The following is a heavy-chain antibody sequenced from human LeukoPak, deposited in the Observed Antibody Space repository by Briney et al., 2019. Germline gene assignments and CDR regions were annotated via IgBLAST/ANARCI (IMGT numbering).Heavy chain of an antibody. CDR3: ARLYGGPYYYYYMDV. Sequence: GSLRLSCAASGFTFSSYEMNWIRQPPGKGLEWIGEINHSGSTNYNPSLKSRVTISVDTSRNQFSLKLSSVTAADTAVYYCARLYGGPYYYYYMDVWGKGTTVTVSS. V-gene: IGHV4-34*01. J-gene: IGHJ6*03. D-gene: IGHD4-17*01. CDR1: GFTFSSYE. CDR2: INHSGST.